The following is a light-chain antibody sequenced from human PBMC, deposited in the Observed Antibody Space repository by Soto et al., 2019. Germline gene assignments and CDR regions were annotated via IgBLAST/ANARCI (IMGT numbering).Light chain of an antibody. Sequence: DIQMTQSPSTLSASVGDRVNIICLPSQSISSWLAWYQQKPGKAPKLLIYDASSLESGVPSRFSGSGSGTEFTLTISSLQSEDFALYYCHQYNSWPPGTCGQGTKGDIK. CDR3: HQYNSWPPGT. V-gene: IGKV1-5*02. J-gene: IGKJ2*01. CDR1: QSISSW. CDR2: DAS.